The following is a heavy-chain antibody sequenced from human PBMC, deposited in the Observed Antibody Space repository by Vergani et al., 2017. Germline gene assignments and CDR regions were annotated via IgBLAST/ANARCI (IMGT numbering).Heavy chain of an antibody. Sequence: EVQLVESGGGLVKPGGSLRLSCAASGFPFSSYSLNWVRDAPGKGLVWVSSISSSSSYIYYADSVKSQFTISRDNAKNTLYLQMNSLRAEDTAVYNCARAGVYSGYGGAYWRQGTLVTVSS. CDR1: GFPFSSYS. V-gene: IGHV3-21*01. D-gene: IGHD5-12*01. J-gene: IGHJ4*02. CDR3: ARAGVYSGYGGAY. CDR2: ISSSSSYI.